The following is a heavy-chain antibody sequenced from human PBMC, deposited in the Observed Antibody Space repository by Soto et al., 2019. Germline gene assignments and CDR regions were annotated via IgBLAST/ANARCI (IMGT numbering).Heavy chain of an antibody. CDR1: GYTFTSYD. Sequence: QVQLVQSGAEVKKPGASVKVSCKASGYTFTSYDINWVRQAAGQGLEWLGWMNPSSGNKAYAQNFQGRVTMTGNTSISTAYLELTSLASEDTAAYYCARGGVSRGAFDIWGRGTLVTVTS. J-gene: IGHJ3*02. CDR3: ARGGVSRGAFDI. V-gene: IGHV1-8*01. CDR2: MNPSSGNK. D-gene: IGHD3-10*01.